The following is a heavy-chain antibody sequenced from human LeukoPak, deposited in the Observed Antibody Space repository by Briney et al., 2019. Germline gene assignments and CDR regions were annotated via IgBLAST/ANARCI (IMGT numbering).Heavy chain of an antibody. CDR1: GFTFSNAW. CDR2: IKSKTDGGTT. Sequence: KPGGSLRLSCAASGFTFSNAWMSWVRQAPGKGLEWVGRIKSKTDGGTTDYAAPVKGRFTISRDDSKNTLYLQMNSLKTEDTAVYYCTTERALRYFDWLLPPFDYWGQGTLVTVSS. CDR3: TTERALRYFDWLLPPFDY. D-gene: IGHD3-9*01. V-gene: IGHV3-15*01. J-gene: IGHJ4*02.